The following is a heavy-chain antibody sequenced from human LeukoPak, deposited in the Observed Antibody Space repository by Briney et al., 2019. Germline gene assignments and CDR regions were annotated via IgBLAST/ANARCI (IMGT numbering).Heavy chain of an antibody. Sequence: GGSLRLSCAASGFTFSSYGMHWVRQAPGKGLEWVAVISYDGSNKYYADSVKGRFTISRDNSENTLYLQMNSLRAEDTAVYYCAKGLGTANYFDYWGQGTLVTVSS. CDR1: GFTFSSYG. CDR2: ISYDGSNK. D-gene: IGHD5-18*01. J-gene: IGHJ4*02. V-gene: IGHV3-30*18. CDR3: AKGLGTANYFDY.